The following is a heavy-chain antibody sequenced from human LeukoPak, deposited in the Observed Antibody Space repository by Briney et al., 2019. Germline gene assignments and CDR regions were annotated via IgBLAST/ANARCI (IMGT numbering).Heavy chain of an antibody. CDR1: GYSFTSYW. D-gene: IGHD1-14*01. CDR3: ARHVTSASAARGFDI. J-gene: IGHJ3*02. CDR2: IYPRDSDT. Sequence: GESLKISCKGSGYSFTSYWIAWVRQMPGKGLEWMGIIYPRDSDTSYSPSFQGQVTISADKSISTAYLQWSGLKASDTAVYYCARHVTSASAARGFDIWGQGTMVTVSS. V-gene: IGHV5-51*01.